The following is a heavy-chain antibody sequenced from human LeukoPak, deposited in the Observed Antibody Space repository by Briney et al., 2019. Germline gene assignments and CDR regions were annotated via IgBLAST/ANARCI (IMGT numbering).Heavy chain of an antibody. D-gene: IGHD1-26*01. V-gene: IGHV3-30-3*01. J-gene: IGHJ4*02. Sequence: GGSLRLSCAASGFTFSSYAMHWVRQAPGKGLEWVAVISYDGSNKYYADSVKGRFTISRDNSKNTLYLQMNSLRAEDTAVYYCARGEQPRGDYWGQGTLVTVSS. CDR3: ARGEQPRGDY. CDR2: ISYDGSNK. CDR1: GFTFSSYA.